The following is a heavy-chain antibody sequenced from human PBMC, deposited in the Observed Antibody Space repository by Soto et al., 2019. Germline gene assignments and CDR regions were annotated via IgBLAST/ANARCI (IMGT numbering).Heavy chain of an antibody. CDR3: ARGQVVAAQH. D-gene: IGHD2-15*01. CDR2: IYYSGST. CDR1: GGSISSSSYY. J-gene: IGHJ4*02. Sequence: SETLSLTCTVSGGSISSSSYYWGWIRQPPGKGLEWIGSIYYSGSTYYNPSLKSRVTISVDTSKNQFSLKLSSVTAADTAVYYCARGQVVAAQHWCQGTLVTVSS. V-gene: IGHV4-39*07.